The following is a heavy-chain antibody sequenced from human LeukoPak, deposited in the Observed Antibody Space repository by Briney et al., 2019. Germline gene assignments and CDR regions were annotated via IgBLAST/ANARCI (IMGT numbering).Heavy chain of an antibody. D-gene: IGHD3-22*01. V-gene: IGHV3-23*01. CDR3: AKDRPSVDSAPRGHFDY. CDR1: VFTFSSYA. CDR2: ISGSGGST. Sequence: GGSLRLSCAASVFTFSSYAMSWVRQAPGKGREWVSAISGSGGSTYYAGSVKGRFTISRDNSNKTLYMHMKSLRADDKAVYYCAKDRPSVDSAPRGHFDYWGQGTLVTVSS. J-gene: IGHJ4*02.